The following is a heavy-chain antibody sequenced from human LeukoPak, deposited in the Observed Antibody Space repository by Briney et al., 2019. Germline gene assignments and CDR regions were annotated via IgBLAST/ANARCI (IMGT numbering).Heavy chain of an antibody. CDR2: IYTSGST. Sequence: SETLSLTCTVSGGSISSYYWSWIRQPAGKGLEWIGRIYTSGSTNYNPSLKSRVTMSVDTSKNQFSLKLSSVTAADTAVYYCARDLDTMVRGVIMNWFDPWGQGTLVTVSS. J-gene: IGHJ5*02. D-gene: IGHD3-10*01. CDR3: ARDLDTMVRGVIMNWFDP. V-gene: IGHV4-4*07. CDR1: GGSISSYY.